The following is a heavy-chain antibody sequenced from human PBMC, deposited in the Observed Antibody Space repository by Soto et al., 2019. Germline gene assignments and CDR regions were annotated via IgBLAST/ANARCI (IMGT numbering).Heavy chain of an antibody. CDR2: IWYDGSNK. D-gene: IGHD3-3*01. J-gene: IGHJ6*02. CDR1: GFTFSSYG. V-gene: IGHV3-33*01. CDR3: ARSTTFLEGPKRKDYYYYYGMDV. Sequence: GGSLRLSCAASGFTFSSYGMHWVRQAPGKGLEWVAVIWYDGSNKYYADSVKGRFTNSRDNSKNTLYLQMNSLRAEDTAVYYCARSTTFLEGPKRKDYYYYYGMDVWGQGTTVTVSS.